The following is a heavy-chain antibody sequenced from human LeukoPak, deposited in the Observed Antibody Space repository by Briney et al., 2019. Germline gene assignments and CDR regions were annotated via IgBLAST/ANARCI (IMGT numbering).Heavy chain of an antibody. CDR2: ISGSGGST. D-gene: IGHD2-15*01. CDR1: GFTFSSYA. CDR3: AKAGGLGGRGVYFDY. Sequence: GRSLRLSCAASGFTFSSYAMSWVRQAPGKGLEWVSAISGSGGSTYYADSVKGRFTISRDNSKNTLYLQMNSLRAEDTAVYYCAKAGGLGGRGVYFDYWGQGTLVTVSS. J-gene: IGHJ4*02. V-gene: IGHV3-23*01.